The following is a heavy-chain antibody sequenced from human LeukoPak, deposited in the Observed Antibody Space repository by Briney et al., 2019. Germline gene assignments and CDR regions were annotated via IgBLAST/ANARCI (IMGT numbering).Heavy chain of an antibody. J-gene: IGHJ5*02. CDR1: GGSISSGGYY. CDR3: ASYYGDYVGWFDP. Sequence: SQTLSLTCAVSGGSISSGGYYWSWIRQPPGKGLEWIGYIYHSGSTYYNPSLKSRVTISVDRSKNQFSLKLSSVTAVDTAVYYCASYYGDYVGWFDPWGQGTLVTVSS. CDR2: IYHSGST. V-gene: IGHV4-30-2*01. D-gene: IGHD4-17*01.